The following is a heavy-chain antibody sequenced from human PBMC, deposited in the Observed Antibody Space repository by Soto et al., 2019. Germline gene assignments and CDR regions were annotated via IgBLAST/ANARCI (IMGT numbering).Heavy chain of an antibody. J-gene: IGHJ6*02. CDR2: VNDDGDKC. D-gene: IGHD2-15*01. CDR1: GFTFHIYA. Sequence: GGSLRLSCAASGFTFHIYAMSWVRQAPGKGLEWVSGVNDDGDKCHYGDSVRGRFTISRDNSKRMMYLEMNSLRAEDTAIYYCAKPEGLHYFYGMDVWGHGTAVTVSS. CDR3: AKPEGLHYFYGMDV. V-gene: IGHV3-23*01.